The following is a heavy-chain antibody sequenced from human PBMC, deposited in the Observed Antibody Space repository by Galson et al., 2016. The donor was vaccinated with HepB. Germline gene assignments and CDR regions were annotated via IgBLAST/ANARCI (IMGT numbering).Heavy chain of an antibody. CDR3: AKERGWYGGPNFGS. Sequence: CAASGFTFGSYAMTWVRQAPGKGLEWVSGIGGSGGSINYADSVKGRFTISRDNPKNTLYLQMNSLRAEDTAVYYCAKERGWYGGPNFGSWGQGTLVTVS. CDR2: IGGSGGSI. CDR1: GFTFGSYA. V-gene: IGHV3-23*01. D-gene: IGHD2-15*01. J-gene: IGHJ4*02.